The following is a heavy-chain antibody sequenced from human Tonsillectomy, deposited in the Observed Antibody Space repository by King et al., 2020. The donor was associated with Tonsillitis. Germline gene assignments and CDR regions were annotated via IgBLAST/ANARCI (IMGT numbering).Heavy chain of an antibody. V-gene: IGHV4-39*01. CDR1: GGSITSSTYY. D-gene: IGHD1-26*01. CDR3: ARQGGGYQWDWFDP. J-gene: IGHJ5*02. CDR2: IYHSGSP. Sequence: LQLQESGPGLVKPSGTLSLTCTVSGGSITSSTYYWGWIRQSPGMGLEWIGSIYHSGSPYYNPSLKSRVTISVDTSKNEFSLKVTSVTAADTAVYYCARQGGGYQWDWFDPWGQGTLVTVSS.